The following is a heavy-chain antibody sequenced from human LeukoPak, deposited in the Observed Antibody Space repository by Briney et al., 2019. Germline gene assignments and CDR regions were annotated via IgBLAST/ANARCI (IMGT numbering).Heavy chain of an antibody. V-gene: IGHV4-34*01. CDR1: GGSFSGYY. CDR3: ARTRYYYYYYMDV. J-gene: IGHJ6*03. Sequence: SETLSLTCAVYGGSFSGYYWSWIRQPPGKGLEWIGEINHSGSTNYNPSLKSRVTISVDTSKNQFSLKLSSVTAADTAVYYCARTRYYYYYYMDVWGKGTTVTVSS. CDR2: INHSGST.